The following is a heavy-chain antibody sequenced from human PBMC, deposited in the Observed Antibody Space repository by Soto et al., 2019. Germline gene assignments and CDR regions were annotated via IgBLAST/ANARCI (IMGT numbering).Heavy chain of an antibody. CDR2: TYHSGRT. J-gene: IGHJ3*02. CDR3: ARRHYYDCSGYADALDI. Sequence: QVHLQESGPGLVEPSQTLSLTCTVSGDSISSGDYYWSWIRQSPDKGLEWIGYTYHSGRTYYKPSLKSRVTISADTSKNQFSLKLSSVTAADTAVYYCARRHYYDCSGYADALDIWGQGTSVTVSS. CDR1: GDSISSGDYY. V-gene: IGHV4-30-4*01. D-gene: IGHD3-22*01.